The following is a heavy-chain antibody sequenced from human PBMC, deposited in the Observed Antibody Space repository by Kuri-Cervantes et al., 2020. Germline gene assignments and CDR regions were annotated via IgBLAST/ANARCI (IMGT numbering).Heavy chain of an antibody. D-gene: IGHD3-9*01. V-gene: IGHV4-39*07. CDR3: ARLKLRYFDWSTTGGGAFDI. Sequence: SETLSLTCTVSGGSISSSSYYWGWIRQPPGKGLEWIGSIYYSGSTYYNPSLKSRVTISVDRSKNQFSLKLSSVTAADTAVYYCARLKLRYFDWSTTGGGAFDIWGQGTMVTVSS. CDR2: IYYSGST. J-gene: IGHJ3*02. CDR1: GGSISSSSYY.